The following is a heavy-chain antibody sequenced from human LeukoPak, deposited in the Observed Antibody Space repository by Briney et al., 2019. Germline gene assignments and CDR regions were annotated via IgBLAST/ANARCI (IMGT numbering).Heavy chain of an antibody. CDR3: GRVKEASAFDI. V-gene: IGHV3-74*01. CDR2: INSDGSST. J-gene: IGHJ3*02. D-gene: IGHD5-12*01. Sequence: GGSLRLSCAASGFTFSSYWMHWVRQAPGKGLVWVSRINSDGSSTSYADSVKGRFTISRDNAKNSLYLQMNSLRAEDTAVYYCGRVKEASAFDIWGQGTMVTVSS. CDR1: GFTFSSYW.